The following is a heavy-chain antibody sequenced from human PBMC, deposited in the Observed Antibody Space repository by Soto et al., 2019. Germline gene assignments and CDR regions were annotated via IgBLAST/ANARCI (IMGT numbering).Heavy chain of an antibody. CDR3: AKDPRGQLAYYFDY. D-gene: IGHD6-13*01. CDR1: GFTFSSYG. J-gene: IGHJ4*02. CDR2: ISYDGSNK. Sequence: GGSLRLSCAASGFTFSSYGMHWVRQAPGKGLEWVAVISYDGSNKYYADSVKGRFTISRDNSKNTLYLQMNSLRAEDTAVYYCAKDPRGQLAYYFDYWGQGTLVTVS. V-gene: IGHV3-30*18.